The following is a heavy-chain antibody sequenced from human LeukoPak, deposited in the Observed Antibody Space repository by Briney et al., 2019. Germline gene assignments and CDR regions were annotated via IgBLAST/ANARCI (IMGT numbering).Heavy chain of an antibody. J-gene: IGHJ4*02. CDR3: ARDYCSNTSCLFDY. Sequence: PSETLSLTCSVSGGSISTTTYYWGWIRQPPGKGLEWIGTIYYSGSTYCNPSLKSRVTISVDTSKNQFSLKLSSVTATDTAVYYCARDYCSNTSCLFDYWGQGTLVTVSS. D-gene: IGHD2-2*01. CDR1: GGSISTTTYY. V-gene: IGHV4-39*02. CDR2: IYYSGST.